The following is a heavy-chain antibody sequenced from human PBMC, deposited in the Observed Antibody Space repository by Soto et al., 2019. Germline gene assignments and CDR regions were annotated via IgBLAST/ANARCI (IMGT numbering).Heavy chain of an antibody. J-gene: IGHJ3*02. CDR1: GGSFSGYY. D-gene: IGHD3-10*01. CDR3: ARERKWFGEDI. V-gene: IGHV4-34*01. Sequence: SEIQSLTCAVYGGSFSGYYWSWIRQPPGKGLEWIGEINHSGSTNYNPSLKSRVTISVDTSKNQFSLKLSSVTAADTAVYYCARERKWFGEDIWGQGTMVTVSS. CDR2: INHSGST.